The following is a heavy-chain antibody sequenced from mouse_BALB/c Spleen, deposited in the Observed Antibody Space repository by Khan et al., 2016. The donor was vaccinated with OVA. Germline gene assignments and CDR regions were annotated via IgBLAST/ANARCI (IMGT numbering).Heavy chain of an antibody. CDR3: ARSGLPWDFDY. CDR1: GYTFINYW. Sequence: VQLQQSGAELAKPGASVKMSCKASGYTFINYWILWVKQRPGQGLEWIGYINPSTGYTEYNQNFKDKATLTADKSSSTAYMQLSSLTSADSAVYYCARSGLPWDFDYWGQGTTLTVSS. CDR2: INPSTGYT. D-gene: IGHD1-3*01. V-gene: IGHV1-7*01. J-gene: IGHJ2*01.